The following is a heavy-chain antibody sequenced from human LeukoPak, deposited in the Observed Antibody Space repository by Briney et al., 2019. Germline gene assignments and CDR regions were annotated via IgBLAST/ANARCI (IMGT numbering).Heavy chain of an antibody. J-gene: IGHJ6*02. V-gene: IGHV4-4*02. CDR1: GGSISSSNW. CDR2: IYHSGST. D-gene: IGHD2-8*01. Sequence: PSETLSLTCAVSGGSISSSNWWSWVRQPPGKGLEWIGEIYHSGSTNYNPSLKSRVTISVDKSKNQFSLKLSSVTAADTAVYYCARLRNRHSYAIGYYYYYGMDVWGQGTTVTVSS. CDR3: ARLRNRHSYAIGYYYYYGMDV.